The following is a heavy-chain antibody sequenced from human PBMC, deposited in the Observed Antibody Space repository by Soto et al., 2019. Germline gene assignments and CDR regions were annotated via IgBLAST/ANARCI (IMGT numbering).Heavy chain of an antibody. D-gene: IGHD2-2*01. Sequence: GGSLRLSCAASGFTFSSYSMNWVRQAPGKGLEWVSYISSSSSTIYYADSVKGRFTISRDNSKNTLYLQMNSLRAEDTAVYYCAKDMDGDIVLVPAANFDYWGQGTLVTVS. CDR1: GFTFSSYS. V-gene: IGHV3-48*01. CDR2: ISSSSSTI. J-gene: IGHJ4*02. CDR3: AKDMDGDIVLVPAANFDY.